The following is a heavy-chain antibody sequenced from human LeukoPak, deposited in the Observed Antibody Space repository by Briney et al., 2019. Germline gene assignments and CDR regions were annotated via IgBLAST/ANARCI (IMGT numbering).Heavy chain of an antibody. V-gene: IGHV4-59*01. CDR2: IYYSGST. Sequence: SETLSLTCTVSGGSISSYYWSWIRQPPGKGLEWIGYIYYSGSTNYNPSLKSRVTISVDTSKNQFPLKLSSVTAADTAVYYCARDQKDAFDIWGQGTMVTVSS. CDR3: ARDQKDAFDI. CDR1: GGSISSYY. J-gene: IGHJ3*02.